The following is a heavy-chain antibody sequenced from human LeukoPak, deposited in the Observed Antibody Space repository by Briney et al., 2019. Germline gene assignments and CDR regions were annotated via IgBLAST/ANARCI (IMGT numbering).Heavy chain of an antibody. J-gene: IGHJ4*02. CDR3: ARLLEEKDAVFDY. Sequence: SETLSLTCAVYGGSISSYYWSWIRQPPGKGLEWIGYIYYSGSTNYNPSLKSRVTISVDTSKNQFSLKLSSVTAADTAVYYCARLLEEKDAVFDYWGQGNLVTVSS. CDR2: IYYSGST. CDR1: GGSISSYY. V-gene: IGHV4-59*08.